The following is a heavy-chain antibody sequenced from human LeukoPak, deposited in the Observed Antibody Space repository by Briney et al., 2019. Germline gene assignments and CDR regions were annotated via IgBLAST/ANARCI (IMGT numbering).Heavy chain of an antibody. D-gene: IGHD2-21*02. Sequence: GSLKLSCAASGFTFSSYPMSWVRQAPGKGLEWVPGVSGRGDNTYYADSVKGRFTISRDNSKNTLYLQMNSLRAEDTAVYYCARAASCGGDCSSSYLHHWGQGTLVTASS. J-gene: IGHJ1*01. CDR2: VSGRGDNT. CDR3: ARAASCGGDCSSSYLHH. CDR1: GFTFSSYP. V-gene: IGHV3-23*01.